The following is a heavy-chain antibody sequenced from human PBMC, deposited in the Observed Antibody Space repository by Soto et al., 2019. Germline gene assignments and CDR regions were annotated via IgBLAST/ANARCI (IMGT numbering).Heavy chain of an antibody. CDR3: ARGAAKYYFDY. V-gene: IGHV3-66*01. CDR2: IYGGGTT. Sequence: GGSLRLSCAASGFTVSSNYMSWVRQAPGKGLEWVSIIYGGGTTYYADSVKGRFTISRDNSKNTVFLQMNSLRVEDTAVYFCARGAAKYYFDYWGQGTLVTVSS. J-gene: IGHJ4*02. CDR1: GFTVSSNY. D-gene: IGHD2-15*01.